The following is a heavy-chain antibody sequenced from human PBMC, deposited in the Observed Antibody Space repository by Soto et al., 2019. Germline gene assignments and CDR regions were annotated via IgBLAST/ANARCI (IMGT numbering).Heavy chain of an antibody. J-gene: IGHJ6*03. CDR2: ISSSSSTI. Sequence: GGSLRLSCAASGFTFSSYSMNWVRQAPGKGLEWVSYISSSSSTIYYADSVKGRFTISRDNAKNSLYLQMNSLRAEDTAVYYCARLGYYDFWSGYPTLYYYYMDVWGKGTTVTVSS. D-gene: IGHD3-3*01. V-gene: IGHV3-48*01. CDR1: GFTFSSYS. CDR3: ARLGYYDFWSGYPTLYYYYMDV.